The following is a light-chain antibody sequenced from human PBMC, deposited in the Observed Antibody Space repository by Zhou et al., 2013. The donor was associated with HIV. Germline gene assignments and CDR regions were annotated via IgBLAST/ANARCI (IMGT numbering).Light chain of an antibody. V-gene: IGKV1-39*01. CDR3: QQSFSTPPWT. Sequence: DIQMTQSPSSLSASVGDRVTITCRASRSISTYLNWYQQKPGKAPKLLIYAASTLQSGVPSRFSGSGSGTDFTLTISSLQPEDFATYYCQQSFSTPPWTFGQGTEGGN. CDR1: RSISTY. CDR2: AAS. J-gene: IGKJ1*01.